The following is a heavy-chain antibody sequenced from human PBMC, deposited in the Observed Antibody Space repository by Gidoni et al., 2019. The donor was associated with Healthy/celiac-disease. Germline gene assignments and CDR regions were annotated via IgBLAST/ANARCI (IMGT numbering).Heavy chain of an antibody. J-gene: IGHJ4*02. Sequence: QVQLVESGGGVVQPGRSLRLSCAASGFTFSSYGMHWVRQAPGKGLEWVAVIWYDGSNKYYADSVKGRFTISRDNSKNTLYLQMNSLRAEDTAVYYCARGSTAVAGIDYWGQGTLVTVSS. D-gene: IGHD6-19*01. CDR2: IWYDGSNK. CDR3: ARGSTAVAGIDY. V-gene: IGHV3-33*01. CDR1: GFTFSSYG.